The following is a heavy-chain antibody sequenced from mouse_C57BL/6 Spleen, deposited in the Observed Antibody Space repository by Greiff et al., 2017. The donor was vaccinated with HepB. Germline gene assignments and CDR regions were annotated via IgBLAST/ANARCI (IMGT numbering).Heavy chain of an antibody. V-gene: IGHV1-39*01. J-gene: IGHJ2*01. CDR3: ARYRFYDGYYDY. CDR2: INPNYGTT. CDR1: GYSFTDYN. D-gene: IGHD2-3*01. Sequence: VHVKQSGPELVKPGASVKISCKASGYSFTDYNMNWVKQSNGKSLEWIGVINPNYGTTSYNQKFKGKATLTVDQSSSTAYMQLNSLTSEDSAVYYCARYRFYDGYYDYWGQGTTLTVSS.